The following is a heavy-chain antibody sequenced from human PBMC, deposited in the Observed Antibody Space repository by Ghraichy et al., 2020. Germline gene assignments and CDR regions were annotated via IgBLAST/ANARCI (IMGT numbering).Heavy chain of an antibody. V-gene: IGHV3-30-3*01. CDR2: ISYDGSNK. D-gene: IGHD6-19*01. J-gene: IGHJ3*02. CDR3: ARGGRSGWPLRGVKGPFDI. Sequence: GGSLRLSCAASGFTFSGYAMQWVRQAPGKGLEWVTVISYDGSNKYYADSVKGRFTISRDNSKNTLYLQMNSLRAEDTAVYYCARGGRSGWPLRGVKGPFDIWGQGTMVTVSS. CDR1: GFTFSGYA.